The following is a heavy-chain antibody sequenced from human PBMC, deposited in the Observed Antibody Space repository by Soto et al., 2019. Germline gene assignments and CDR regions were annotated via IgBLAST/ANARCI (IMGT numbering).Heavy chain of an antibody. Sequence: QVQLQQWGAGLLKPSETLSLTCAVYGGSFSGYYWSWIRQPPGKGLEWIGEINHSGSTNYNPSLKRRATLSVDTSKNQFSLKPSSVTAADTAVYYCARGNRRHDDYIWGGYYFDYWGQGTLVTVSS. CDR2: INHSGST. CDR1: GGSFSGYY. V-gene: IGHV4-34*01. CDR3: ARGNRRHDDYIWGGYYFDY. D-gene: IGHD3-16*01. J-gene: IGHJ4*02.